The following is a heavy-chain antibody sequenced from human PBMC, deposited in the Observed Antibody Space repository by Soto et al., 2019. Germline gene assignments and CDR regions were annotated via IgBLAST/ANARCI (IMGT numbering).Heavy chain of an antibody. CDR1: GFTFSSYG. CDR3: AKAHEGYDFWGGYFTSGYYYYGMDV. V-gene: IGHV3-30*18. J-gene: IGHJ6*02. D-gene: IGHD3-3*01. Sequence: GGTLRLSCAAYGFTFSSYGMHWVRQAPGKGLEWVAVISYDGSNKYYADSVKGRFIISRDNYKNTLYLQMNSMRAEDTAVYYCAKAHEGYDFWGGYFTSGYYYYGMDVWGQGTTVTVSS. CDR2: ISYDGSNK.